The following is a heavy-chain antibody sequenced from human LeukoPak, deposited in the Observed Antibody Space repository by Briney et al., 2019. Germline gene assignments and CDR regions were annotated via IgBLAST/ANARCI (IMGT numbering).Heavy chain of an antibody. CDR2: ISGSGGST. Sequence: GGSLRLSCAASGFTFSSYAMSWVRQAPGKGLECVSAISGSGGSTYYADSVKGRFTISRDNSKNTLYLQMNSLRAEDTAVYYCAKDREGGSRLRGWFDPWGQGTLVTVSS. CDR1: GFTFSSYA. CDR3: AKDREGGSRLRGWFDP. D-gene: IGHD3-10*01. V-gene: IGHV3-23*01. J-gene: IGHJ5*02.